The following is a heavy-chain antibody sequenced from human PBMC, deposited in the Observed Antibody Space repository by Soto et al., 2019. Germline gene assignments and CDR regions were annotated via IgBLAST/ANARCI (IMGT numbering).Heavy chain of an antibody. J-gene: IGHJ4*02. CDR2: ISSDGSKK. D-gene: IGHD5-18*01. V-gene: IGHV3-33*01. Sequence: ESGGGVVQSGASLRLSCAASASTFRGYGMHWVRQAPGKGLEWVALISSDGSKKYNADSVKGRFTISRDNSENTLYLQMNSLRVEDTGVYYCARGDTLPGYWGQGTLVIVSS. CDR1: ASTFRGYG. CDR3: ARGDTLPGY.